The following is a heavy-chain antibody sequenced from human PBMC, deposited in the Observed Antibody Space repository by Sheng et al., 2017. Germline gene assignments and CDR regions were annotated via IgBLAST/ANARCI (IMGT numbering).Heavy chain of an antibody. CDR1: GDTFRSYV. Sequence: QVQLVQSGGEVKKPGASVKVSCKASGDTFRSYVIAWVRQAPGQGLEWMGDIIPILGLANYAQKLQGRLTNTADKSTNTAYMELSSLTSEDTAVYYCVTDQGGFFDPWGQGTLVTVSS. CDR3: VTDQGGFFDP. J-gene: IGHJ5*02. V-gene: IGHV1-69*10. CDR2: IIPILGLA. D-gene: IGHD3-16*01.